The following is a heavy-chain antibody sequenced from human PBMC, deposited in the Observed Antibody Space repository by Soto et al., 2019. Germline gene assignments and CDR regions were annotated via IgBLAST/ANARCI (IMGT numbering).Heavy chain of an antibody. J-gene: IGHJ6*02. V-gene: IGHV3-21*01. CDR3: ARAGGFPRGHHYYYGMDV. CDR2: ISSSSSYI. Sequence: PGGSLRLSCAASGFTFSSYSMNWVRQAPGKGLEWVSSISSSSSYIYYADSVKGRFTISRDNAKNSLYLQMNSLRAEDTAVYDCARAGGFPRGHHYYYGMDVWGQGTTVTVSS. CDR1: GFTFSSYS. D-gene: IGHD3-10*01.